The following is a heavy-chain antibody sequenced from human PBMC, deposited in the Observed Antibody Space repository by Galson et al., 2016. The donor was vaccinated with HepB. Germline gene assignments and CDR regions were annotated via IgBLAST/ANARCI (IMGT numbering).Heavy chain of an antibody. Sequence: SLRLSCAASGIIFSSYAMSWVRLAPGKGLECVSVLSGSGRRTYHADSVKGRFTMSRDNSRNTVYLQMNSLRVEDTAIYYCAKDRRVSSSGGLDFWGQGTLVTVAS. CDR3: AKDRRVSSSGGLDF. CDR1: GIIFSSYA. D-gene: IGHD3-10*01. J-gene: IGHJ4*02. CDR2: LSGSGRRT. V-gene: IGHV3-23*01.